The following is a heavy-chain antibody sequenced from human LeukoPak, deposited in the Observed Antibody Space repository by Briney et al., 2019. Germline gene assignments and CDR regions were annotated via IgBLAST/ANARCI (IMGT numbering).Heavy chain of an antibody. CDR1: GFTFSNYA. CDR2: ISGSGGRT. J-gene: IGHJ6*04. Sequence: PGGSLRLSCAASGFTFSNYAMSWVRQAPGRGLEWVSAISGSGGRTYYADSVKGRFTISRDNSKNTLYLQMNSLRAEDTAVYYCAKDMVRGVMPRGLADVWGKGTTVTVSS. V-gene: IGHV3-23*01. CDR3: AKDMVRGVMPRGLADV. D-gene: IGHD3-10*01.